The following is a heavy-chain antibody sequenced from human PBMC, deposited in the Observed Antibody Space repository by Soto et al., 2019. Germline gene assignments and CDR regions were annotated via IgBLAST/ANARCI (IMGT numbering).Heavy chain of an antibody. D-gene: IGHD6-13*01. CDR3: ASHYSSSWTTDAFDI. Sequence: GGSLKISCKGFGYSFSSYWIGWVRQMPGKSLEGMGIIYPGDSYTRYSPSFQGQVTISADKSISTAYLQWSSLKASDTALYYCASHYSSSWTTDAFDIWGKGTMVTVSS. J-gene: IGHJ3*02. CDR2: IYPGDSYT. CDR1: GYSFSSYW. V-gene: IGHV5-51*01.